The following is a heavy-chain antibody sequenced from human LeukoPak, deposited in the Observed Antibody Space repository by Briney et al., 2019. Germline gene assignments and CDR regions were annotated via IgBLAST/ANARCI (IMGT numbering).Heavy chain of an antibody. CDR2: INPNSGGT. CDR1: GYTFTGYY. V-gene: IGHV1-2*02. Sequence: ASVKVSCKASGYTFTGYYMHWVRQAPGQGLEWMGWINPNSGGTNYAQKFQGRVTMTRDTSISTAYMELSRLRSDDTAVYYCARRGNRVAAAGTEGGYFDYWGQGTLVTVSS. J-gene: IGHJ4*02. D-gene: IGHD6-13*01. CDR3: ARRGNRVAAAGTEGGYFDY.